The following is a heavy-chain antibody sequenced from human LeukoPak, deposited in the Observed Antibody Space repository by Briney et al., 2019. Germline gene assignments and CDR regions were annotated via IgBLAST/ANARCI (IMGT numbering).Heavy chain of an antibody. CDR3: ARDWWFGDVLLGDHAFDI. V-gene: IGHV4-59*01. CDR1: GGSISSYY. Sequence: SETLSLTCTVSGGSISSYYWSWIRQPPGKGLEWIGYIYDSGSTNYNPSLTSRVTISIDTARNQFSLKLNSVTAADTAVYFCARDWWFGDVLLGDHAFDIWGQGTMVTVSS. CDR2: IYDSGST. D-gene: IGHD3-10*01. J-gene: IGHJ3*02.